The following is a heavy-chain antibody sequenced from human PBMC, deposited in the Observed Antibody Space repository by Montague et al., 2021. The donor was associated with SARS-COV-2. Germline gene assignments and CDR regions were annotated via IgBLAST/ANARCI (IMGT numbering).Heavy chain of an antibody. D-gene: IGHD3-10*01. CDR3: ARGMIWGVTTPFDY. CDR2: IYYSGTT. V-gene: IGHV4-39*02. J-gene: IGHJ4*02. Sequence: SETLSLTCSVSSGSIISSGYYWGWIRQPPGKELEWIGNIYYSGTTYYNPSLQSRGTISVDTSKNHLSLRLSSVTAADTAVYFCARGMIWGVTTPFDYGGQGTQVTVSS. CDR1: SGSIISSGYY.